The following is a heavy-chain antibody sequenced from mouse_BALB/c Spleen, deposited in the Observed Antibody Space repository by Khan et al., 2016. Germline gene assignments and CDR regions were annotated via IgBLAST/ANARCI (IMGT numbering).Heavy chain of an antibody. D-gene: IGHD2-2*01. CDR1: GFSIIAYG. CDR2: IWGDGST. CDR3: ARDGWGYYAMDY. Sequence: QVQLKESGPGLVAPSQSLSITCTVSGFSIIAYGVNWVRQPPGKGLEGLGMIWGDGSTDYNSALKSRLNITKDNSNSQDFLKTNSLLTDDTAKYYCARDGWGYYAMDYWGQGTSVTVSS. V-gene: IGHV2-6-7*01. J-gene: IGHJ4*01.